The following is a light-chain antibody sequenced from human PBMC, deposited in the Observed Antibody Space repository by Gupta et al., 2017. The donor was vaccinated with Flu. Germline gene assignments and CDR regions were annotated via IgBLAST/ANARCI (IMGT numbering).Light chain of an antibody. CDR3: QQYGSSPRA. V-gene: IGKV3-20*01. CDR2: GTS. J-gene: IGKJ1*01. Sequence: SSYLAWYQQKPGQAPRLLIYGTSSRAAGIPDRFSGSGSGTDFTLTISRLETEDFAVYYCQQYGSSPRAFGQGTKVEIK. CDR1: SSY.